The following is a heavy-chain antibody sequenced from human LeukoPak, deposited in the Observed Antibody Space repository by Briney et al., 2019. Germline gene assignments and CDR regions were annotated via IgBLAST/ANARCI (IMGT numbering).Heavy chain of an antibody. CDR1: GFTFSGYD. J-gene: IGHJ4*02. CDR2: ISGSGRGGNT. D-gene: IGHD2-15*01. CDR3: AKSGLNRFDY. Sequence: GGSLRLSCAASGFTFSGYDMNWVRQAPGKGLEGVSNISGSGRGGNTYYADSVKGRFTISRDNSKNTLYLQMNSLRAGDTAVYYCAKSGLNRFDYWGQGTLVTVSS. V-gene: IGHV3-23*01.